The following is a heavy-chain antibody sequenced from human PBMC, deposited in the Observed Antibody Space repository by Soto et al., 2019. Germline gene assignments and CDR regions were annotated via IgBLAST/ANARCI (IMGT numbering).Heavy chain of an antibody. Sequence: EVQLVESGGGLIQPGGSLRLSCAASGFTVTNKSMTWVRQAPGKGLEWVSVIYSGGSTSYADSVKGRFTISRDNSKNKLNLKTNSLRAEDTAVYYCARVDYGDHGWYFELWGRGTLVTVSS. CDR3: ARVDYGDHGWYFEL. J-gene: IGHJ2*01. CDR1: GFTVTNKS. D-gene: IGHD4-17*01. CDR2: IYSGGST. V-gene: IGHV3-53*01.